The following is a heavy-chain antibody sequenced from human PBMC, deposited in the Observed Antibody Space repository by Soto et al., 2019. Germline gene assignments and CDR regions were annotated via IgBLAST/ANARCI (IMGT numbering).Heavy chain of an antibody. CDR1: GYTFTSYG. V-gene: IGHV1-18*01. CDR3: ARDIAVAELGSNWFDP. Sequence: ASVKVSCKASGYTFTSYGISWVRQAPGQGLEWMGWISAYNGNTNYAQKLQGRVTMTTDTSTSTAYMELRSLRSDDTAVYYCARDIAVAELGSNWFDPWGQGTLVTFSS. J-gene: IGHJ5*02. D-gene: IGHD6-19*01. CDR2: ISAYNGNT.